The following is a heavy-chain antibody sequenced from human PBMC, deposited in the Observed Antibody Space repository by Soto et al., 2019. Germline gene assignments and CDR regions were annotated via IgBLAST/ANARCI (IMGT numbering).Heavy chain of an antibody. V-gene: IGHV4-59*08. Sequence: SEALSLTCTVSGDSISDYYWTWIRQPPGKGLEWIGYIYYTGSTIYNPSLKSRVTISVDTSKNQFSLKLTSVTAADTAVYYCARARGARYFDYWGQGTLVTVSS. D-gene: IGHD2-15*01. J-gene: IGHJ4*02. CDR1: GDSISDYY. CDR2: IYYTGST. CDR3: ARARGARYFDY.